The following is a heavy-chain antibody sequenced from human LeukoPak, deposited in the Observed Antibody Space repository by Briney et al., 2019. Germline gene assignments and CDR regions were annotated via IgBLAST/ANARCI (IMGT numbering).Heavy chain of an antibody. D-gene: IGHD6-19*01. J-gene: IGHJ4*02. V-gene: IGHV1-24*01. CDR3: ARDRAAVAGAPFDY. CDR2: FDPEDGET. Sequence: ASVKVSCKVSGYTLTELSMHWVRQAPGKGLEWMGGFDPEDGETIYAQKFQGRVTMTEDTSTDTAYMELSSLRSDDTAVYYCARDRAAVAGAPFDYWGQGTLVTVSS. CDR1: GYTLTELS.